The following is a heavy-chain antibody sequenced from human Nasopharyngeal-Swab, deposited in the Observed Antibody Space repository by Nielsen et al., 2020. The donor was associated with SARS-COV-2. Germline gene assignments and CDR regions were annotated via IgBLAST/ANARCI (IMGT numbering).Heavy chain of an antibody. CDR2: IYPGDSDT. CDR3: ARRGYSGYEYYGMDV. J-gene: IGHJ6*02. Sequence: GGSLRLSCKGSGYSFTSYWIGWVRQMPGKGLEWMGIIYPGDSDTRYSPSFQGQVTISADKSISTAYLQWSSLKASDTAMYYCARRGYSGYEYYGMDVWGQGTTVTVSS. D-gene: IGHD5-12*01. CDR1: GYSFTSYW. V-gene: IGHV5-51*01.